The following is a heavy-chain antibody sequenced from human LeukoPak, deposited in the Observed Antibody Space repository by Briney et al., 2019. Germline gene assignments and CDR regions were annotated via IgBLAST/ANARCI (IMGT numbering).Heavy chain of an antibody. V-gene: IGHV3-49*03. D-gene: IGHD1-26*01. CDR3: TRDRGAYYLYDY. CDR2: IRSKAYGETA. Sequence: PGGCLRLSWTASVYTFGDYSMSWIREAPWKGLEWVGFIRSKAYGETADYAASVKGRFTISRDDSKAIAYLQMNSLKTEDTAVYHCTRDRGAYYLYDYWGQGTLVTVSS. CDR1: VYTFGDYS. J-gene: IGHJ4*02.